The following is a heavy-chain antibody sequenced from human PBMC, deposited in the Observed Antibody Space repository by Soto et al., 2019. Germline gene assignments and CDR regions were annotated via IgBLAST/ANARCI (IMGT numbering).Heavy chain of an antibody. Sequence: ASVKVSCKASGGTFSSYAISWVRQAPGQGLEWMGGIIPIFGTANYAQKFQGRVTITADESTSTAYMELSSLRSDDTAVYYCASSDLAGDSSGYYYGSGYAFDIWGQGTMVTVSS. V-gene: IGHV1-69*13. CDR2: IIPIFGTA. CDR3: ASSDLAGDSSGYYYGSGYAFDI. D-gene: IGHD3-22*01. J-gene: IGHJ3*02. CDR1: GGTFSSYA.